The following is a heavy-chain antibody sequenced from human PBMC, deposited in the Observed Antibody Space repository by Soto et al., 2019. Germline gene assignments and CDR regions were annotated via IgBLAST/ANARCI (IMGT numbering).Heavy chain of an antibody. D-gene: IGHD6-6*01. V-gene: IGHV4-4*02. Sequence: PSETLSLTCAVSGGSISSSNWWSWVRQPPGKGLEWIGEIYHSGSTNYNPSLKSRVTISVDKSKNQFSLKLSSVTAADTAVYYCAREAAPGPSVFDPWGQGTLVTVSS. CDR3: AREAAPGPSVFDP. J-gene: IGHJ5*02. CDR1: GGSISSSNW. CDR2: IYHSGST.